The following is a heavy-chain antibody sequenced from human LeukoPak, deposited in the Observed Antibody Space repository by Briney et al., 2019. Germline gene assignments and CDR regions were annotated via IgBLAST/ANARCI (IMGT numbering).Heavy chain of an antibody. Sequence: SETLSLTCTVSGCSITSGYHWGWIRQPPDKGLEWIGNFYQSGIFNYNPSLKGRVTISVDASKNQFSLKLSSVTAADTAVYYCARDGGASQSDYWGQGTLVTVSS. CDR1: GCSITSGYH. CDR2: FYQSGIF. CDR3: ARDGGASQSDY. J-gene: IGHJ4*02. D-gene: IGHD3-3*01. V-gene: IGHV4-38-2*02.